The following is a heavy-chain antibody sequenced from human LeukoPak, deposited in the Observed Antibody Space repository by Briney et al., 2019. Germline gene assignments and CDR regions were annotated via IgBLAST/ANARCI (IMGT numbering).Heavy chain of an antibody. CDR2: IYPHDSNI. Sequence: GESLKISCKGSGYSFTSYWIGWVRQMPGKGLEWMGIIYPHDSNIKYSPPFQGQVTISADKSISTAYLQWSSLKASDTAMYYCARMIGLGEVSPYFDYWGQGTQVTVSS. V-gene: IGHV5-51*01. CDR3: ARMIGLGEVSPYFDY. CDR1: GYSFTSYW. D-gene: IGHD3-16*01. J-gene: IGHJ4*02.